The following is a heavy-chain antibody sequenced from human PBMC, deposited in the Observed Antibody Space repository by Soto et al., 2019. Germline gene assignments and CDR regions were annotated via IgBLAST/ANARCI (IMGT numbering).Heavy chain of an antibody. CDR3: ARGSDTRDIVVLQDTMGTLDY. CDR1: GYSFSDYG. CDR2: ISVDYGTT. Sequence: QIRLEQSGGEVKNPGASVKVSCKASGYSFSDYGISWVRQAPGQGLEWVGVISVDYGTTKYAPKSQGRVTRTVDTSPNTASMELRRRRSADTALYYCARGSDTRDIVVLQDTMGTLDYWGQGNLVTVSS. V-gene: IGHV1-18*01. D-gene: IGHD2-15*01. J-gene: IGHJ4*02.